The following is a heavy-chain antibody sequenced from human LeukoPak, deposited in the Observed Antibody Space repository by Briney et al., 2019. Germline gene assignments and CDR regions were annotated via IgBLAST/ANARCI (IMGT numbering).Heavy chain of an antibody. V-gene: IGHV1-69*13. CDR3: ARPHCSGGTCRYYVAH. Sequence: SVKVSCKASGGSFGSNAISWVRQAPGQGLEWMGGIIPMFGSPNCAQQFQGRLTVTADESTSTVYMDLNSLRSEDTAVYYCARPHCSGGTCRYYVAHWGQGTLVTVSS. CDR2: IIPMFGSP. D-gene: IGHD2-15*01. J-gene: IGHJ4*02. CDR1: GGSFGSNA.